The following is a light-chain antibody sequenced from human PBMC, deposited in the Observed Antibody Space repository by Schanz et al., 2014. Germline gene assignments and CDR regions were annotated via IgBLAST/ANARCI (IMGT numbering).Light chain of an antibody. CDR3: VLYMGSGAWV. CDR1: SGSVSTTYY. J-gene: IGLJ3*02. V-gene: IGLV8-61*01. CDR2: STN. Sequence: QTVVTQEPSFSVSPGGTVTLTCGLSSGSVSTTYYPSWYQQTPGQAPRTLIYSTNTRSSGVPDRFSGSILGDKAALTITGDQADDESDYYCVLYMGSGAWVFGGGTKLTV.